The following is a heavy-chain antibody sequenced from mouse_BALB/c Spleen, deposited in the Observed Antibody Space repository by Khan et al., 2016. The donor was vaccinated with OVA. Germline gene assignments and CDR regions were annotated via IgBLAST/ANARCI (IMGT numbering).Heavy chain of an antibody. CDR2: ITYSGNT. J-gene: IGHJ2*01. Sequence: EVQLVESGPGLVKPSQSLSLTCTVTGYSITSDYAWNWIRQFPGNKLEWMGFITYSGNTNYNPSLKSRFSITRNTYKNQFFLQLNSVTTEDTATYYCARVYGGDFDYWGQGTTLTVSS. CDR3: ARVYGGDFDY. D-gene: IGHD1-1*01. CDR1: GYSITSDYA. V-gene: IGHV3-2*02.